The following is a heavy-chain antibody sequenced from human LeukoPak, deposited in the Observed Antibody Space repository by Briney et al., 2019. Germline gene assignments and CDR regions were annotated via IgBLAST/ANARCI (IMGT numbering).Heavy chain of an antibody. V-gene: IGHV1-18*01. Sequence: GASVKVSCKTSGYTFTNYYITWVRQAPGQGLEWMGWISAYNGNTNYAQKLQGRVAMTTDTSTTTAYMELRNLRSDDTAVYYCARVEYCNVGNCYFRPGAYWGQGTLVTVSS. CDR3: ARVEYCNVGNCYFRPGAY. CDR2: ISAYNGNT. J-gene: IGHJ4*02. D-gene: IGHD2-15*01. CDR1: GYTFTNYY.